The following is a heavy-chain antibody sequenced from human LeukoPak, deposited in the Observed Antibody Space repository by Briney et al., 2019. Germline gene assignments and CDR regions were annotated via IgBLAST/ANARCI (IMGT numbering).Heavy chain of an antibody. V-gene: IGHV3-7*01. CDR1: GFTFSSYW. J-gene: IGHJ4*02. D-gene: IGHD3-3*02. Sequence: PGGSLRLSCAASGFTFSSYWMSWVRQAPGKGLEWVANIKRDGSEKYYVDSVKGRFTISRDNAKNSLYLQMNSLRAEDTAVYYCASLRPISRQYFDYWGQGTLVTVSS. CDR2: IKRDGSEK. CDR3: ASLRPISRQYFDY.